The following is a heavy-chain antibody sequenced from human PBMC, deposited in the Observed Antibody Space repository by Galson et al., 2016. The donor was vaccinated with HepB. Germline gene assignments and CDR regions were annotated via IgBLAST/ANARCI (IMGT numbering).Heavy chain of an antibody. CDR3: ARDDREY. CDR2: INPNTGGT. CDR1: GYTFIAYY. D-gene: IGHD1-14*01. Sequence: SVKVSCKASGYTFIAYYVHWVRQAPGQGLEWMGRINPNTGGTKYAQKFQFRVTMTRDTSINTAYMELSSLRSDEPAVYYCARDDREYWGQGAQVTVSS. V-gene: IGHV1-2*06. J-gene: IGHJ4*02.